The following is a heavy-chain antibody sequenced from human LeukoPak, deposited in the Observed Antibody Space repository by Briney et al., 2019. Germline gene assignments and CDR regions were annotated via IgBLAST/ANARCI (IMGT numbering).Heavy chain of an antibody. J-gene: IGHJ5*02. D-gene: IGHD5-12*01. CDR3: ARGGSGGKDGFDP. CDR2: TTPSGGST. CDR1: GYTFTSYY. Sequence: ASGRVSCKASGYTFTSYYMHWVRQAPGQGLEWMGITTPSGGSTSYAQKFRGRVTMTTDTSTSTVYMELSSLRSEDTAVYYCARGGSGGKDGFDPWGQGTLVTVSS. V-gene: IGHV1-46*01.